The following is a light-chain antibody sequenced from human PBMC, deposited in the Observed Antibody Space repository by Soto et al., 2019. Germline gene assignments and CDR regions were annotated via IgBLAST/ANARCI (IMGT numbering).Light chain of an antibody. Sequence: DIQMTQSPSTLSASVGARVTITCRASQTISSWLAWYQQKPGKAPKLLIYKASTLESGVPPRFSGSGSGTEFTLTISSLQTDDFATYYCRQYHTYSTFGQGTRLEI. V-gene: IGKV1-5*03. CDR1: QTISSW. CDR2: KAS. J-gene: IGKJ5*01. CDR3: RQYHTYST.